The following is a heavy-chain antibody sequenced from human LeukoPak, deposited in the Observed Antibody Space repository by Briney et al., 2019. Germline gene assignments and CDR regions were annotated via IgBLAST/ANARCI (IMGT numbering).Heavy chain of an antibody. CDR3: ARVLRDTYYYDQGDAFDI. Sequence: PSETLSLTCTVSGGSINSYYWSWIRQPAGKGLEWIGRIYTSGSTNYNPSLKSRVTMSVNMSKNQFSLKLSSVTAADTAVYYCARVLRDTYYYDQGDAFDIWGQGTMVSVS. CDR2: IYTSGST. CDR1: GGSINSYY. V-gene: IGHV4-4*07. D-gene: IGHD3-22*01. J-gene: IGHJ3*02.